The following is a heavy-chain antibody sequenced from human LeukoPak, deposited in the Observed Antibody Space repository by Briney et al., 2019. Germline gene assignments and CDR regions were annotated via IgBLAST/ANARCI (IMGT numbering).Heavy chain of an antibody. CDR2: ISGSGATT. CDR1: GFTFSSCA. CDR3: AKDQSRVGASDPFDY. V-gene: IGHV3-23*01. D-gene: IGHD1-26*01. J-gene: IGHJ4*02. Sequence: GGSLRLSCAASGFTFSSCAMTWVRQAPGKGREWLSSISGSGATTYYADSVKGRFTISRDNSNNTVYLQMNSLRAEDTAVYYCAKDQSRVGASDPFDYWGQGMQVGVSS.